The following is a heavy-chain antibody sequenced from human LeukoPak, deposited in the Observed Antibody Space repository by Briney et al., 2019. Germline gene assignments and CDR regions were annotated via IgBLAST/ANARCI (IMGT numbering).Heavy chain of an antibody. J-gene: IGHJ5*02. Sequence: WASVKVSCKASGCTFTSYGISWVRQAPGQGLEWMGWISAYNGNTNYAQKLQGRVTMTTDTSTSTAYMELRSLRSDDTAVYYCAREGERSEVWSHLNNYYGSDPWGQGTLVTVSS. CDR2: ISAYNGNT. CDR3: AREGERSEVWSHLNNYYGSDP. CDR1: GCTFTSYG. D-gene: IGHD3-10*01. V-gene: IGHV1-18*01.